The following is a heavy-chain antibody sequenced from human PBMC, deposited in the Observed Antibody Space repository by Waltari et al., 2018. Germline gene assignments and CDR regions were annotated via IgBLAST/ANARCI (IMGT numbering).Heavy chain of an antibody. J-gene: IGHJ4*02. D-gene: IGHD3-10*01. CDR1: GFTFRSYA. CDR3: AKDPLPNYYGSGSYFDY. V-gene: IGHV3-23*04. CDR2: ISGSGGST. Sequence: VQLVESGGGLVQPGGSLRLSCAASGFTFRSYAMSWVRQAPGKGLGWVSAISGSGGSTYYADSVKGRFTISRDNSKNTLYLQMNSLRAEDTAVYYCAKDPLPNYYGSGSYFDYWGQGTLVTVSS.